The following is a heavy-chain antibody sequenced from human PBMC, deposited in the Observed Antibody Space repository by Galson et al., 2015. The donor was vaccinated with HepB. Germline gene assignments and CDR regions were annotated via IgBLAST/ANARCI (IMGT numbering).Heavy chain of an antibody. CDR3: ARPLVLNGRFNPGVGPFHI. CDR2: AYHSGGT. Sequence: SETLSLTCAVSGDSISNDRWWSWVRQPPGEGLEWIGEAYHSGGTNYRPSLKSRVTISVDKSKNQFSLKLTSVTAADTAVYYCARPLVLNGRFNPGVGPFHIWGHGTMVTVSA. J-gene: IGHJ3*02. D-gene: IGHD2-8*01. CDR1: GDSISNDRW. V-gene: IGHV4-4*02.